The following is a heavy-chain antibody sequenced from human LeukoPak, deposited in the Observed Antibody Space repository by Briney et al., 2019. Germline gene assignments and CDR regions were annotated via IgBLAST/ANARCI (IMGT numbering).Heavy chain of an antibody. Sequence: GGSLRLSCAASGFTFSSYAMHWVRHAPGKGLEWVAYISYDGSNKYYADSVKGRFTISRDNSKNTLYLQMNSLRAEDTAVYYCARGHRIVVVPAATDYWGQGTLVTVSS. J-gene: IGHJ4*02. D-gene: IGHD2-2*01. V-gene: IGHV3-30-3*01. CDR2: ISYDGSNK. CDR3: ARGHRIVVVPAATDY. CDR1: GFTFSSYA.